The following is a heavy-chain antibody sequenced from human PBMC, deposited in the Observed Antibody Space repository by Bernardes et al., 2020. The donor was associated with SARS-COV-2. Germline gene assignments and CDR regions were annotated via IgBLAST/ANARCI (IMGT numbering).Heavy chain of an antibody. CDR3: AADLGYCGGDCFDY. J-gene: IGHJ4*02. V-gene: IGHV1-58*02. CDR1: GFTFTSSA. D-gene: IGHD2-21*01. Sequence: SVKDSCKASGFTFTSSAMQWVRQARGQRLEWIGWIVVGSGNTNYAQKFQERVTITRDMSTSTAYMELSSLRSEDTAVYYCAADLGYCGGDCFDYWGQGTLVTVSS. CDR2: IVVGSGNT.